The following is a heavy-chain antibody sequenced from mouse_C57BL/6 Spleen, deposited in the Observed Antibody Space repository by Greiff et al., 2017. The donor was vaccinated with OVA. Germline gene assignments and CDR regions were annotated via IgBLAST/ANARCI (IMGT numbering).Heavy chain of an antibody. CDR1: GFTFSNYW. CDR2: IRLKSDNYET. V-gene: IGHV6-3*01. Sequence: EVMLVESGGGLVQPGGSMKLSCVASGFTFSNYWMNWVRQSPEKGLEWVAQIRLKSDNYETHYAESVKGRFTISRDDSKSSVYLQMNNLRAEDTGIYYCTDDYYYAMDYWGQGTSVTVSS. CDR3: TDDYYYAMDY. J-gene: IGHJ4*01.